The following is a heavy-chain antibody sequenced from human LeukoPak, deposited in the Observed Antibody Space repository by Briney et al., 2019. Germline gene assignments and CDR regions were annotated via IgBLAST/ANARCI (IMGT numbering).Heavy chain of an antibody. Sequence: SETLSLTCTVSGGSISSYYWSWIRQPPGKGLEWIGEINHSGSTNYNPSHKSRVTISVDTSKNQFSLKLSSVTAADTAVYYCARRRVRGVYDFWSGPGTTPMDVWGQGTTVTVSS. CDR3: ARRRVRGVYDFWSGPGTTPMDV. V-gene: IGHV4-34*01. CDR1: GGSISSYY. CDR2: INHSGST. J-gene: IGHJ6*02. D-gene: IGHD3-3*01.